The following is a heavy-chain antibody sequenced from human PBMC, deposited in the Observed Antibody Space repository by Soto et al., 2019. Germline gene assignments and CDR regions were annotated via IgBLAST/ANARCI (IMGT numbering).Heavy chain of an antibody. D-gene: IGHD6-19*01. J-gene: IGHJ6*03. CDR2: MNPNSGNT. CDR1: GYTFTSYD. V-gene: IGHV1-8*01. CDR3: YSSGWYVFYYYYMDV. Sequence: ASVKVSCKASGYTFTSYDINWVRQATGQGLEWVGWMNPNSGNTGYAQKFQGRVTMTRNTSISTAYMELSSLRSEDTAVYYCYSSGWYVFYYYYMDVWGKGTTVTVSS.